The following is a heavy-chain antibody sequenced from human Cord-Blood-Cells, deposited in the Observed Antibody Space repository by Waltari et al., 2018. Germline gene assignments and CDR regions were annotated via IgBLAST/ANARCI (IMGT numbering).Heavy chain of an antibody. V-gene: IGHV3-7*01. Sequence: EVQLVESGGGLVQPGGSLRLSCAASGFTFSSYWMSWVRQAPGKGLEWVANIKQDGSEKYYVGSVKGRFTIARDNAKNSLYLQMNSLRAEDTAVYYCARLSKLRNTMWSWGPASWYFDLWGRGTLVTVSS. CDR1: GFTFSSYW. J-gene: IGHJ2*01. CDR3: ARLSKLRNTMWSWGPASWYFDL. CDR2: IKQDGSEK. D-gene: IGHD3-10*02.